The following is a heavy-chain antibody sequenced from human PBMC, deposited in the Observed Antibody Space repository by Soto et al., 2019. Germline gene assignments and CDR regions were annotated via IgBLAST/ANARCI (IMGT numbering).Heavy chain of an antibody. CDR3: ARDNYYDSSGYGWFDP. CDR1: GFTFSSYG. J-gene: IGHJ5*02. V-gene: IGHV3-33*01. CDR2: IWYDGSNK. Sequence: QVQLVESGGGVVQPGRSLRLSCAASGFTFSSYGMHWVRQAPGKGLEWVAVIWYDGSNKYYADSVKGRFTISRDNSKNTLYLQMNSLRAEDTAVYYCARDNYYDSSGYGWFDPWGQGTLVTVSS. D-gene: IGHD3-22*01.